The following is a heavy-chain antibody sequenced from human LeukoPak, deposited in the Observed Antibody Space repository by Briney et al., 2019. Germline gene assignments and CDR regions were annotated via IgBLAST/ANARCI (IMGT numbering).Heavy chain of an antibody. CDR3: AKDPSIVADTPSGR. J-gene: IGHJ4*02. V-gene: IGHV3-30*02. D-gene: IGHD1-26*01. CDR2: IRKEGSDN. Sequence: SLTPAWVLAAFSFSSFCMRWVRQAAGGGLGWVAFIRKEGSDNYYADSVKGRITISRDNSKNTLHLQMNSLRAEDTAVYYCAKDPSIVADTPSGRGGQGTLVSVSS. CDR1: AFSFSSFC.